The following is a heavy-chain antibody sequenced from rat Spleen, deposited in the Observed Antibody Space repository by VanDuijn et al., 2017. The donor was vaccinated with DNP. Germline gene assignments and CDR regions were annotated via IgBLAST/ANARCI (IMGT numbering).Heavy chain of an antibody. CDR1: GFSLTDYS. CDR2: MWSGGST. CDR3: ARDPFDY. Sequence: EVQLKESGPGLVQPSQTLSLTCTVSGFSLTDYSVHWVRQPPGKGLEWMGLMWSGGSTDYNSALKSRLSISRDTSKSQVFLKMNSLQTEDIATYYCARDPFDYWGQGVMVTVSS. V-gene: IGHV2S63*01. J-gene: IGHJ2*01.